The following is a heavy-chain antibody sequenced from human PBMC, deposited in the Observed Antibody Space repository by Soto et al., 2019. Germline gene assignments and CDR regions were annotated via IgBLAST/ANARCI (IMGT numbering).Heavy chain of an antibody. D-gene: IGHD5-18*01. CDR3: ARSPHIQLWSYPSDY. Sequence: SETLSLNCTVSGASISSGGYYWSWICKHPGKGLEWIGYIYFSGSTYYNPSLKSRVTISVDTSKNQFSLKLSSVTAADTAVYYCARSPHIQLWSYPSDYWGQGTLVTVS. CDR1: GASISSGGYY. J-gene: IGHJ4*02. V-gene: IGHV4-31*03. CDR2: IYFSGST.